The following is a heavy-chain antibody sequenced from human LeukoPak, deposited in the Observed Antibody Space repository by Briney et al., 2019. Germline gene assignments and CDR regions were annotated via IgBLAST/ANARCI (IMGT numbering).Heavy chain of an antibody. J-gene: IGHJ4*02. CDR2: ISSSSSYI. CDR3: ARDGYGSGSYGYYFDY. D-gene: IGHD3-10*01. CDR1: GFTFITYT. V-gene: IGHV3-21*01. Sequence: GGSLRLSCAASGFTFITYTMNWVRQAPGKGLEWVSSISSSSSYIHYADSVKGRFTISRDNAKNSLFLQTNSLRADDTAVYYCARDGYGSGSYGYYFDYWGQGTLVTVSS.